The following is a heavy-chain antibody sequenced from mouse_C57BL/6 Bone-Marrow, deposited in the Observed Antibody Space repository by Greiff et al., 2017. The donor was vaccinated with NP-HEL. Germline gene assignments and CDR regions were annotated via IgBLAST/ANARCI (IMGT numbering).Heavy chain of an antibody. CDR3: ARQDYGYLYAMDY. CDR1: GFTFSSYG. D-gene: IGHD2-2*01. Sequence: EVQRVESGGDLVKPGGSLKLSCAASGFTFSSYGMSWVRQTPDKRLEWVATISSGGSYTYYPDSVKGRFTISRDNAKNTLYLQMSSLKSEDTAMYYCARQDYGYLYAMDYWGQGTSVTVSS. V-gene: IGHV5-6*01. CDR2: ISSGGSYT. J-gene: IGHJ4*01.